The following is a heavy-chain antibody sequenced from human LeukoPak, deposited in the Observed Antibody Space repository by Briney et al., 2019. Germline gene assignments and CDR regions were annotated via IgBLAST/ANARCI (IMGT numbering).Heavy chain of an antibody. J-gene: IGHJ4*02. CDR2: ITSDGSST. Sequence: PGGSLRLSCAASGFTVSSNYMSWVRQAPGKGPVWVSRITSDGSSTGYADSVRGRFTISRDNAKNTLYLQMNSLRAEDTAMYYCARDGSLPDYWGQGTLVTVSS. CDR3: ARDGSLPDY. CDR1: GFTVSSNY. V-gene: IGHV3-74*01. D-gene: IGHD1-26*01.